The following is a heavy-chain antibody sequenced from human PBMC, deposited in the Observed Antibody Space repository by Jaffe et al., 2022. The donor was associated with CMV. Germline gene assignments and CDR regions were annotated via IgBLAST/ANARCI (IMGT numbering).Heavy chain of an antibody. Sequence: QVQLQESGPGLVKPSETLSLTCTVSGGSISSYYWSWIRQPPGKGLEWIGYIYYSGSTNYNPSLKSRVTISVDTSKNQFSLKLSSVTAADTAVYYCARYVDDNWNGGGNWFDPWGQGTLVTVSS. V-gene: IGHV4-59*08. J-gene: IGHJ5*02. CDR3: ARYVDDNWNGGGNWFDP. CDR1: GGSISSYY. D-gene: IGHD1-20*01. CDR2: IYYSGST.